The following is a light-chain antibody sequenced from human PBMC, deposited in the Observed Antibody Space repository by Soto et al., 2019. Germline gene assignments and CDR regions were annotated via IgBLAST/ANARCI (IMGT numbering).Light chain of an antibody. CDR1: QTIDNY. Sequence: DMQMTQSPSSLSASVGDRVTITCRPSQTIDNYLNWYQHKPGKAPKLLIYGASTLQSGVSSRFTGSASGTDFTLTSDNLQAEDFATYYCQQTYTIPFAFGQGTKLEI. J-gene: IGKJ2*01. V-gene: IGKV1-39*01. CDR3: QQTYTIPFA. CDR2: GAS.